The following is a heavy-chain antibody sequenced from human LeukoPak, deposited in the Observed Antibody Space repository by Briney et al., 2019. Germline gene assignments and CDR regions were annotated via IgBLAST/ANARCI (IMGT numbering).Heavy chain of an antibody. Sequence: GGSLRLSCAASGFTFSSYSMNWVRQAPGKGLEWVSYISSSSSTIYYADSVKGRFTISRDNAKNSLYLQMNSLRAEDTAVYYCARLLIGELSPSFVDYWGQGTLVTVSS. CDR3: ARLLIGELSPSFVDY. CDR1: GFTFSSYS. V-gene: IGHV3-48*01. D-gene: IGHD3-10*01. J-gene: IGHJ4*02. CDR2: ISSSSSTI.